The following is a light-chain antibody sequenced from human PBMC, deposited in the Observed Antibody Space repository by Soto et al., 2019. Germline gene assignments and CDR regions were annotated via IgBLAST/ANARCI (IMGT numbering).Light chain of an antibody. J-gene: IGKJ2*01. CDR2: WAS. CDR3: KQCYNTPYT. CDR1: QSVLYSSNNKNY. Sequence: DIVMTQSPDSLAVSLGERATINCKSSQSVLYSSNNKNYLAWYQQKPGQPPKLLIYWASTRESGVPDRFSGSGSGTDFTLTISSLQAEDVAVYYCKQCYNTPYTFGQGTKVEIK. V-gene: IGKV4-1*01.